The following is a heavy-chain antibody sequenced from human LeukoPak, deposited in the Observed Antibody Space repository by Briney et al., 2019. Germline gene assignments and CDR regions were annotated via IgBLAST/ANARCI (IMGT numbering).Heavy chain of an antibody. D-gene: IGHD7-27*01. J-gene: IGHJ4*02. CDR2: IKSKPDGGTT. V-gene: IGHV3-15*01. CDR3: TTGNWGSFSY. Sequence: PGGSLRLSCVVSGFAFSSNAMAWVRQAPGKGLEWVGRIKSKPDGGTTDYAAPVKGRFTISRDDSKHTLYLQVNSLKTEDTAVYYCTTGNWGSFSYWGQGTLVTVSS. CDR1: GFAFSSNA.